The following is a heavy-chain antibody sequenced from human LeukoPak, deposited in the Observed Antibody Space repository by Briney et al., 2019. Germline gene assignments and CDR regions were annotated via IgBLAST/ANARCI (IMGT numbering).Heavy chain of an antibody. J-gene: IGHJ4*02. CDR2: KRFDRNNE. D-gene: IGHD1-26*01. V-gene: IGHV3-30*02. CDR3: AKDNSAWAFDY. Sequence: GGSLRLSCAASGFTFSLHNMHWVRQAPGKGLEWVSFKRFDRNNEDYADSVKGRFTISRDNSKNTLHLQMNSLRPEDTAIYYCAKDNSAWAFDYWGQGTLVTVSS. CDR1: GFTFSLHN.